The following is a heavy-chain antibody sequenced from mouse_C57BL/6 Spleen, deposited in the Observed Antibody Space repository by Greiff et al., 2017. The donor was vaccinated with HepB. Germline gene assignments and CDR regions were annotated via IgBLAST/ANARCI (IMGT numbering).Heavy chain of an antibody. CDR1: GYTFTDYE. CDR3: ARGDGNPYFDY. J-gene: IGHJ2*01. V-gene: IGHV1-15*01. D-gene: IGHD2-1*01. CDR2: IDPETGGT. Sequence: QVQLQQSGAELVRPGASVTLSCKASGYTFTDYEMHWVQQTPVHGLEWIGAIDPETGGTAYNQKFKGKAILTADKSSSTAYMELRSLTSEDSAVYYCARGDGNPYFDYWGQGTTLTVSS.